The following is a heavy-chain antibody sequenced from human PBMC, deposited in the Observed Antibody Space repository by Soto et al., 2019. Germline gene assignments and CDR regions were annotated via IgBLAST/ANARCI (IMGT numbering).Heavy chain of an antibody. Sequence: LSLTCAASGFTFSSYSMNWVRQAPGKGLEWVSSISSSSSYIYYADSVKGRFTISRDNAKNSLYLQMNSLRAEDTAVYYCARDLASNYGDYFDYLFDYWGQGTLVTVSS. J-gene: IGHJ4*02. V-gene: IGHV3-21*01. CDR3: ARDLASNYGDYFDYLFDY. CDR2: ISSSSSYI. CDR1: GFTFSSYS. D-gene: IGHD4-17*01.